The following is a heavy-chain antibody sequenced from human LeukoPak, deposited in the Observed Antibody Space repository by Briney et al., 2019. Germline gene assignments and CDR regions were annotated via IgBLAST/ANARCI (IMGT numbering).Heavy chain of an antibody. Sequence: SVKVSSKASGSTFTSSAMQWVRQARGQRLEWIGWIVVGSGNTNYAQKFQERVTITRDMSTSTAYMELSSLRSEDTAVYYCAADRVVEGGMDVWGQGTTVTVSS. J-gene: IGHJ6*02. CDR2: IVVGSGNT. CDR3: AADRVVEGGMDV. V-gene: IGHV1-58*02. CDR1: GSTFTSSA. D-gene: IGHD2-21*01.